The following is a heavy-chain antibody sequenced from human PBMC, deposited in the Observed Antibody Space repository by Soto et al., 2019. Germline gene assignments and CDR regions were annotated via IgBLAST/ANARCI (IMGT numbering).Heavy chain of an antibody. CDR3: AGEGVTSSMSLPWMGYHYYGLDV. CDR2: IMPMFGVT. Sequence: QVQLVQSGAEVKKPGSSVKVSCRAPGGTFNSHTISWVRQAPGQGLEWMGGIMPMFGVTNYARKFHGRFTMTANDSTPTAYLEGSGPTSEATAAYYCAGEGVTSSMSLPWMGYHYYGLDVWGQGTTVIVSS. CDR1: GGTFNSHT. D-gene: IGHD2-2*01. J-gene: IGHJ6*02. V-gene: IGHV1-69*12.